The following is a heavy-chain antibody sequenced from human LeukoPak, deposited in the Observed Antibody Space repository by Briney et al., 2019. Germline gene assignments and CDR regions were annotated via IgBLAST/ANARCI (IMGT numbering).Heavy chain of an antibody. CDR1: GDTFNNYA. CDR3: TRGPVGTTHDS. Sequence: SVKVSCKASGDTFNNYAVNWVRQAPGQGLEWMGAFIPLFGTANYAHNFQGRVTITADGSTSTAYMELTSLKSEDTAVYYCTRGPVGTTHDSWGQGTLVTVSS. CDR2: FIPLFGTA. V-gene: IGHV1-69*13. D-gene: IGHD1-7*01. J-gene: IGHJ5*01.